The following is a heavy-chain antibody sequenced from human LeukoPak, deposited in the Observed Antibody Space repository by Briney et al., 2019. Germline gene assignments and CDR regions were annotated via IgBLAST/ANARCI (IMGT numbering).Heavy chain of an antibody. V-gene: IGHV4-34*01. CDR2: INHSGST. CDR1: GGSFSGYY. Sequence: PSETLSLTCAVYGGSFSGYYWSWIRQPPGKGLEWIGEINHSGSTNYNPSLKSRVTISVDTSKNQFSLKLSSVTAADTAVYYCARGRGENYDSSGYYYPDYYFDYWGQGTLVTVSS. D-gene: IGHD3-22*01. J-gene: IGHJ4*02. CDR3: ARGRGENYDSSGYYYPDYYFDY.